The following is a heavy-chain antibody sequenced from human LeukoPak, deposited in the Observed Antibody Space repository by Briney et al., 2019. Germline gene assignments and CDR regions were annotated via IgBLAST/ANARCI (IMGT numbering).Heavy chain of an antibody. V-gene: IGHV4-61*01. D-gene: IGHD3-16*01. Sequence: SETLSLTCTVSGVSVSSGSYYWSWIRQPPGKGLEWNVYIYYSGSTNYNPSLKSRVTISVDTSKNQFSLKLSSVTAADTAVYYCARESWVLRFRGNQGSWFDPWGQGTLVTVSS. CDR1: GVSVSSGSYY. J-gene: IGHJ5*02. CDR3: ARESWVLRFRGNQGSWFDP. CDR2: IYYSGST.